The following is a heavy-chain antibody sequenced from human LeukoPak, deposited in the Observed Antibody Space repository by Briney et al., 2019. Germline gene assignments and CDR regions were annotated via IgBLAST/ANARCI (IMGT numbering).Heavy chain of an antibody. CDR1: GFTFSSYG. CDR3: AKDLSAGYSSSWSFDY. Sequence: GGSLRLSCAASGFTFSSYGMHWVRQAPGKGLEWVAVISYDGSNKYYADSVKGRFTISRDNSKNTLYLQMNSLRAEDTAVYYCAKDLSAGYSSSWSFDYWGQGTLVTVSS. V-gene: IGHV3-30*18. J-gene: IGHJ4*02. D-gene: IGHD6-13*01. CDR2: ISYDGSNK.